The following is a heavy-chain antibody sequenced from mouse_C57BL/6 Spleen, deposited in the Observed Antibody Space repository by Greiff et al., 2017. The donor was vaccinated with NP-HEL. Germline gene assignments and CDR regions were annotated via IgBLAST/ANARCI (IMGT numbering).Heavy chain of an antibody. D-gene: IGHD1-1*01. Sequence: QVQLQQPGTELVKPGASVKLSCKASGYTFTSYWMHWVKQRPGQGLEWIGNINPSNGGTNYNEKFKSKATLTVDKSSSTAYMQLSSLTSEDSAVYYCASWRVITTVVAFNWYFDVWGTGTTVTVSS. CDR1: GYTFTSYW. CDR3: ASWRVITTVVAFNWYFDV. J-gene: IGHJ1*03. V-gene: IGHV1-53*01. CDR2: INPSNGGT.